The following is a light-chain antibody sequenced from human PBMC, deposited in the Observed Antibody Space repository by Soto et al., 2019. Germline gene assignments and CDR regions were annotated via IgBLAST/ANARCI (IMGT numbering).Light chain of an antibody. CDR3: QQYPIYDPPT. V-gene: IGKV3-15*01. CDR2: GAS. CDR1: QSVSSN. J-gene: IGKJ5*01. Sequence: VYPGGRPTITRRASQSVSSNLAWYQQKPDQAPRLLIYGASTRATGIPARFRGSGSGTEFTLNISSVQSEQFGHYCCQQYPIYDPPTFGQGTRLDIK.